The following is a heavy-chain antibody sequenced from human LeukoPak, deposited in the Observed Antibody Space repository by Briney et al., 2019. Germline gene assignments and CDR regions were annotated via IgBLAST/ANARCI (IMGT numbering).Heavy chain of an antibody. CDR3: ARDNSVRDEAWWFNP. D-gene: IGHD5-24*01. Sequence: ASVKVSCKASGYTFTSYGISWVRQAPGQGLEWMGWISAYNGNTDYAQKLQGRVTMTTDTSTSTAYMELRSLRSDDTAVYYCARDNSVRDEAWWFNPWGQGTLVTVSS. V-gene: IGHV1-18*01. CDR2: ISAYNGNT. CDR1: GYTFTSYG. J-gene: IGHJ5*02.